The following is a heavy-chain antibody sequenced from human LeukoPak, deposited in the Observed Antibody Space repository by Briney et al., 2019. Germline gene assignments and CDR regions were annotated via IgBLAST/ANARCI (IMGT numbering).Heavy chain of an antibody. Sequence: SVKVSCKASGGTFSSYAISWVRQAPGQGLEWMGGIIPIFGTANYAQKFQGRVTITADESTSTAYMELSSLRSEDTAVYYCARLGGSRPNYFDDLVHGTLVTVYS. D-gene: IGHD2-15*01. J-gene: IGHJ4*01. CDR3: ARLGGSRPNYFDD. CDR2: IIPIFGTA. CDR1: GGTFSSYA. V-gene: IGHV1-69*13.